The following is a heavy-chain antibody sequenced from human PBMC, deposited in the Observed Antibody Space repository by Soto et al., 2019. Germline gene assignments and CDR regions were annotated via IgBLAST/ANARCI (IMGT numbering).Heavy chain of an antibody. CDR3: AKWGSDAGSSVENWFGP. J-gene: IGHJ5*02. Sequence: QVQLQQWGAGLLKPSETLSLTCAVYGVSFSNSYWNWIRQPPGKGLEWFGEIDHSGRTKYNQSLKSRLTISVDTSKNQYSLKLSSVTAADTAVYYCAKWGSDAGSSVENWFGPWGQGTQVTVSS. D-gene: IGHD6-13*01. V-gene: IGHV4-34*01. CDR2: IDHSGRT. CDR1: GVSFSNSY.